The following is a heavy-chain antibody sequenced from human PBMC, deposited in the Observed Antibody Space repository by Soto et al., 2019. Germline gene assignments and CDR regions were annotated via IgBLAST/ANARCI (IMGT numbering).Heavy chain of an antibody. Sequence: RLSCAASGFTFSSYWMHWVRQAPGKGLVWVSRITSDGSTTNYADSVKGRFTISRDNAKNTLYLQMNSLRAEDTAVYYCARDAWSYGYFDYWGQGTLVTVSS. CDR1: GFTFSSYW. J-gene: IGHJ4*02. V-gene: IGHV3-74*01. CDR2: ITSDGSTT. CDR3: ARDAWSYGYFDY. D-gene: IGHD5-18*01.